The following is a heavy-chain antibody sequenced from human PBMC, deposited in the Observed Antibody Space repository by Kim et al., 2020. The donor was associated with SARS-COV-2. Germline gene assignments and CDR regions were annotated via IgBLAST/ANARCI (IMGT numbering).Heavy chain of an antibody. Sequence: GESLKISCQASGYRFTSYWIGWVRQMPGKGLEWMGIIYPGDSQVKYSPSFQGQVTISVDKSISTAYLQWSSLKASDSAMYYCARHEAAVGWFDPWGQGTLVTVSS. CDR2: IYPGDSQV. D-gene: IGHD2-15*01. J-gene: IGHJ5*02. V-gene: IGHV5-51*01. CDR3: ARHEAAVGWFDP. CDR1: GYRFTSYW.